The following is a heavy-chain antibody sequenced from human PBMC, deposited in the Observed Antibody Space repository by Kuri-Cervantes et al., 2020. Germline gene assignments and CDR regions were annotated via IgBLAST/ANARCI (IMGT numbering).Heavy chain of an antibody. D-gene: IGHD6-19*01. J-gene: IGHJ6*02. CDR2: ISFSGASI. CDR3: AREYSSGWYHYYYYYGMDV. Sequence: GGSLRLSCAASGFIFSSSEMNWVRQAPGKGLEWVSSISFSGASIYYADSVKGRFTISRDNAKNSLYLQMNSLRAEDTAVYYCAREYSSGWYHYYYYYGMDVWGQGTTVTVSS. CDR1: GFIFSSSE. V-gene: IGHV3-48*03.